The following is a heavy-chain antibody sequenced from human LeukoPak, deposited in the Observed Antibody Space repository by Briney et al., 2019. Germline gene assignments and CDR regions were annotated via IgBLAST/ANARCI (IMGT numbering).Heavy chain of an antibody. V-gene: IGHV3-21*01. Sequence: GGSLRLSCAASGFTFSTYSMNWIRQAPGKGLEWVSSISRNGDYVYYADSVKGRFTISRDDAKNSLYLQMNTLRAEDTAVYYCVRELRGASLNWGQGTLVTVSS. D-gene: IGHD1-26*01. J-gene: IGHJ4*02. CDR3: VRELRGASLN. CDR2: ISRNGDYV. CDR1: GFTFSTYS.